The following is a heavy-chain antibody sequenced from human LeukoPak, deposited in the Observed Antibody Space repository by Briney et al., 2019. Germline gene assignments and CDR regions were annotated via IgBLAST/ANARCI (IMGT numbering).Heavy chain of an antibody. Sequence: SETLSLTCAVYGGSFSGYYWSWIRQPPGKGLEWIGEINHSGSTNYNPSLKSRVTISVDTSKNQFSLKLSSVTAADTAVYYCARVRKKQLLYYFDYWGQGTLVTVSS. D-gene: IGHD2-2*01. CDR3: ARVRKKQLLYYFDY. J-gene: IGHJ4*02. CDR2: INHSGST. CDR1: GGSFSGYY. V-gene: IGHV4-34*01.